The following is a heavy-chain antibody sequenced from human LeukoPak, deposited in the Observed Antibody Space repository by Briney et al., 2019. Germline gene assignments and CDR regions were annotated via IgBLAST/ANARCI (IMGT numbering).Heavy chain of an antibody. Sequence: SETLSLTCAVYGGSFSGYYWSWVRQPPGKGLEWIGEINHSGSTNYNPSLKSRVTISVDTSKNQFSLKLSSVTAADTAVYYCARLSNTGFNFDYWGQGTLVTVSS. CDR2: INHSGST. J-gene: IGHJ4*02. CDR3: ARLSNTGFNFDY. V-gene: IGHV4-34*01. D-gene: IGHD1-14*01. CDR1: GGSFSGYY.